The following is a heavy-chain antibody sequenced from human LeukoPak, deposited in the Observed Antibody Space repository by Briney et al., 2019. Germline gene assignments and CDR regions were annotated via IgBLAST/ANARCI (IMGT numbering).Heavy chain of an antibody. J-gene: IGHJ4*02. V-gene: IGHV3-23*01. CDR2: ISGSGSST. D-gene: IGHD4-17*01. CDR1: GFTFSSYA. CDR3: ARAPHGDYFDY. Sequence: PGGSLRLSCAASGFTFSSYAMSWVRQAPGKGLEWVSAISGSGSSTYYADSVKGRFTISRENAKNSLYLQMNSLRAGDTAVYYCARAPHGDYFDYWGQGTLVTVSS.